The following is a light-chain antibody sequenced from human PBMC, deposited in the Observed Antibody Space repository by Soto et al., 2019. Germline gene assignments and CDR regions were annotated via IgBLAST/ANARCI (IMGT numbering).Light chain of an antibody. Sequence: EIVMTQSPATLSLSPGERAALSCRASQSINSELAWYQQKPGQPPRLLIYGASTRATGVPARFTGSESGSEFTLTISGFQSEDFAVSFCQQGNKWSLNFGHATRLEI. J-gene: IGKJ2*01. CDR3: QQGNKWSLN. CDR2: GAS. V-gene: IGKV3-15*01. CDR1: QSINSE.